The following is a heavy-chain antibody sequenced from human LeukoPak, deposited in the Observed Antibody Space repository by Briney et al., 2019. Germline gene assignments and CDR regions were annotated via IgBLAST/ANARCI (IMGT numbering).Heavy chain of an antibody. CDR2: ISYDGSNK. Sequence: PGGSLRLSCAASGFTFSSYAMHWVRQAPGKGLEWVAVISYDGSNKYYADSVKGRFTISRDNSKNTLYLQMNSLRAEDTAVYYCARVLVPGYSSGWPNDYWGQGTLVTVSS. D-gene: IGHD6-19*01. J-gene: IGHJ4*02. CDR1: GFTFSSYA. V-gene: IGHV3-30*04. CDR3: ARVLVPGYSSGWPNDY.